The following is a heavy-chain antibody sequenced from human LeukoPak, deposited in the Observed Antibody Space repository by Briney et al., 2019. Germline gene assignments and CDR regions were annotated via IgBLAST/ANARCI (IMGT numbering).Heavy chain of an antibody. D-gene: IGHD6-13*01. CDR3: AISSWTEPTDY. CDR1: GFTFSSYA. Sequence: GGSLRLSCAASGFTFSSYAMSWVRQAPGKGLEWVSAISGSGGSTYYADSAKGRFTISRDNAKNSLYLQMNSLRAEDTAVYYCAISSWTEPTDYWGQGTLVTVSS. V-gene: IGHV3-23*01. CDR2: ISGSGGST. J-gene: IGHJ4*02.